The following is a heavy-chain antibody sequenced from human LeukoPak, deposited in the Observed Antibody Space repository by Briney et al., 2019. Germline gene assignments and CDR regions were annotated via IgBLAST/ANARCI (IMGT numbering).Heavy chain of an antibody. CDR2: ISTDGGGT. J-gene: IGHJ4*02. CDR3: VKYHNSCYSV. D-gene: IGHD2-21*01. Sequence: GGSLRLSCAASGFTFSTYSMNWVRQAPGKGLEYVSAISTDGGGTYYADSVKGRFTISRDNSKNTLYLQMSSLRTEDTAVYYCVKYHNSCYSVWGQGTLVAVSS. CDR1: GFTFSTYS. V-gene: IGHV3-64D*06.